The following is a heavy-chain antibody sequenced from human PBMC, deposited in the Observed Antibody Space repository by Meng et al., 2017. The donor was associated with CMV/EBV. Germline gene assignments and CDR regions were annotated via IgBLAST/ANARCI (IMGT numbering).Heavy chain of an antibody. D-gene: IGHD2-2*01. V-gene: IGHV1-69*02. CDR3: ARGPWVSGDIVVVPAADNWFDP. CDR2: IIPIFGIA. Sequence: SVKVSCKASGGTFSSYTISWVRQAPGQGLEWMGRIIPIFGIANYAQKFQGRVTITADKSTSTAYMELSSLRSEDTAVYYCARGPWVSGDIVVVPAADNWFDPWGQGTLVTVSS. CDR1: GGTFSSYT. J-gene: IGHJ5*02.